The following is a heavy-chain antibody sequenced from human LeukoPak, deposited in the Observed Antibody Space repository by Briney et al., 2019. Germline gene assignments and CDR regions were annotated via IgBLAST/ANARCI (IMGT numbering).Heavy chain of an antibody. CDR2: INPNNGDT. J-gene: IGHJ4*02. Sequence: GASVKVSCKASGYTFSGNFMHWVRQAPGQGLEWMGWINPNNGDTNYAQKFQGRVTVTRDTSISTAYMELSSLRSDDTAVYYCARTRGPHISMAYLDYWGQGTLVTVSS. CDR3: ARTRGPHISMAYLDY. D-gene: IGHD2/OR15-2a*01. V-gene: IGHV1-2*02. CDR1: GYTFSGNF.